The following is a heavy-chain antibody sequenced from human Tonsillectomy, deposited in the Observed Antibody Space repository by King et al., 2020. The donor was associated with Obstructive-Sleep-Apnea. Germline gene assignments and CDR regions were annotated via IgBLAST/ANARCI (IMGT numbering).Heavy chain of an antibody. Sequence: QLVQSGAEVKKPGSSVKVSCKASGGTFSSYAIVWVRQAPGQGLEWMGGIIPFLGIANYAPKFQGRVTITAEKSTSTAYMELSSLRSEDTALYYCARHGVHPNYSGIDVWGQGTTVTVSS. V-gene: IGHV1-69*09. CDR1: GGTFSSYA. CDR2: IIPFLGIA. J-gene: IGHJ6*02. CDR3: ARHGVHPNYSGIDV. D-gene: IGHD4-17*01.